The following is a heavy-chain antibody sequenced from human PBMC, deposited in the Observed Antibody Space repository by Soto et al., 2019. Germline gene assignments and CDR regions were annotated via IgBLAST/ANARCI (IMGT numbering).Heavy chain of an antibody. CDR2: ISPYSGST. CDR3: VRDPNRHFDY. Sequence: QLVQSGAEVKEPGASVKVSCKASGYTFPNHGISWVRQAPGQGLEWMGWISPYSGSTDYAQKFQGRATWTIDTSTTTAYMELRSLTSDDTAMYFCVRDPNRHFDYWGQGTLVTVSS. V-gene: IGHV1-18*01. CDR1: GYTFPNHG. D-gene: IGHD7-27*01. J-gene: IGHJ4*02.